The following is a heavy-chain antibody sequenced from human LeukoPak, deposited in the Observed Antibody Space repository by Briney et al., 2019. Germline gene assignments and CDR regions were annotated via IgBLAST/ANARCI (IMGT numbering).Heavy chain of an antibody. D-gene: IGHD6-13*01. J-gene: IGHJ4*02. V-gene: IGHV4-39*01. Sequence: PSETLSLTCTVSGASISSSSYYWGWIRQPPGKELEWIRSIYYSGSAHYNPSLKSRVTISVDTSKNQFSLKLSYVTAEDTAVYYCARGGSSWYDYFGYWGQGTLVTVSS. CDR1: GASISSSSYY. CDR3: ARGGSSWYDYFGY. CDR2: IYYSGSA.